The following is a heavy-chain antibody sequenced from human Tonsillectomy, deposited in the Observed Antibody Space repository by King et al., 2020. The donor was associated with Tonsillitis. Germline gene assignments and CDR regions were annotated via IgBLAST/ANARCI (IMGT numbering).Heavy chain of an antibody. CDR2: ISTYNGNT. J-gene: IGHJ4*02. Sequence: VQLVQSGPEVKKPGASVKVSCKASGYTFTTYGISWVRQAPGQGLEWMGWISTYNGNTNYAQKLHGRVTMTTDTSTSTAYMELRSLTSDDTAVYYCARDGRDYVLFECWKYWGQGSLVTVSS. D-gene: IGHD4-17*01. CDR1: GYTFTTYG. V-gene: IGHV1-18*04. CDR3: ARDGRDYVLFECWKY.